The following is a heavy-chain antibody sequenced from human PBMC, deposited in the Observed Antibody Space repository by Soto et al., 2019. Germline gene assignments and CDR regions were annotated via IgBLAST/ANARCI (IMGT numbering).Heavy chain of an antibody. CDR2: ISSSSSTT. Sequence: EVQLVESGGGLVQPGGSLRLSCAASGFTFSSYSMNWVRQAPGKGLEWVSYISSSSSTTYYADSVKGRFTISRDNGKNSLYLQMNSLRYEDTAVYYCVRDQLGYYLSTSCYSLDCWGQGALVTVSS. CDR1: GFTFSSYS. D-gene: IGHD2-2*01. CDR3: VRDQLGYYLSTSCYSLDC. J-gene: IGHJ4*02. V-gene: IGHV3-48*02.